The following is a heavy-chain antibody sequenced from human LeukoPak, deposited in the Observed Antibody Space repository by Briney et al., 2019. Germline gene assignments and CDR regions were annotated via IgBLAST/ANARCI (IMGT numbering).Heavy chain of an antibody. J-gene: IGHJ6*02. Sequence: SETLSLTCTVSGGSISSYYWSWIRQPPGKGLEWIGYIYYSGSTNYNPSLKSRVTISVDTSKNQFSLKLSSVTAADTAVYYCARGEDSSSWYVPWGQGTTVTVSS. CDR3: ARGEDSSSWYVP. CDR2: IYYSGST. V-gene: IGHV4-59*01. D-gene: IGHD6-13*01. CDR1: GGSISSYY.